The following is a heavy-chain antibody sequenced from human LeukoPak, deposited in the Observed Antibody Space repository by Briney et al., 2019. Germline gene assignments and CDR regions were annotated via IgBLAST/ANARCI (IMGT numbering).Heavy chain of an antibody. CDR3: ARVRAYYYDSSGYPTNWFDP. Sequence: GASVKVSCKASGYTFTGYYMHWVRQAPGQGLEWMGWINPNSGGTNYAQKFQGRVTMTRDTSISTAYMELSRLRSDDTAVYYCARVRAYYYDSSGYPTNWFDPWGQGTLVTVSS. V-gene: IGHV1-2*02. D-gene: IGHD3-22*01. CDR1: GYTFTGYY. J-gene: IGHJ5*02. CDR2: INPNSGGT.